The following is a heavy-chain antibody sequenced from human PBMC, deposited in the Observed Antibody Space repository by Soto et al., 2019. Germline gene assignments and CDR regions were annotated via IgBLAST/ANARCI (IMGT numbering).Heavy chain of an antibody. Sequence: GGSLRLSCEASGFTFSSYSMNWVRQAPGKGLEWVSYISSSISTIYYADSVKGRFTISRDNAKNSLYLQMNSLRAEDTAVYYCARDLIMQQLDPSPVYFDYWGQGTLVTVSS. D-gene: IGHD6-13*01. CDR3: ARDLIMQQLDPSPVYFDY. CDR1: GFTFSSYS. V-gene: IGHV3-48*01. J-gene: IGHJ4*02. CDR2: ISSSISTI.